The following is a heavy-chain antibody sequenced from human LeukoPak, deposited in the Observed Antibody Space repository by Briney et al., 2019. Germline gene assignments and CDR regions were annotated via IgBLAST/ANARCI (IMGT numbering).Heavy chain of an antibody. J-gene: IGHJ4*02. CDR3: VKLGHPY. V-gene: IGHV3-21*04. CDR1: RFTFSSYS. Sequence: PGGSLRLSCAASRFTFSSYSMNWVRQAPGKGLEWVSSISSSGSYIYYADSVKGRFTISRDNAKNTLYLQMNSLRTEDTAVYFCVKLGHPYWGQGTLVTVSS. CDR2: ISSSGSYI. D-gene: IGHD3-3*02.